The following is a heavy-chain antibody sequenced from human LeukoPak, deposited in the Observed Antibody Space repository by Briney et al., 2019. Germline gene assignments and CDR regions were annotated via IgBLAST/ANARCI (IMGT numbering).Heavy chain of an antibody. CDR2: INPHSGGT. Sequence: ASVKISCKASGYTFTVYYMHWGRHAPGQGREWVGGINPHSGGTNDAPKFQGRVTMARDTSSSTADMELSGLRSDDTAVYYCATNTVLATDILTVWNAYYYGMDVWGQGTTVTVSS. CDR1: GYTFTVYY. V-gene: IGHV1-2*02. D-gene: IGHD3-9*01. J-gene: IGHJ6*02. CDR3: ATNTVLATDILTVWNAYYYGMDV.